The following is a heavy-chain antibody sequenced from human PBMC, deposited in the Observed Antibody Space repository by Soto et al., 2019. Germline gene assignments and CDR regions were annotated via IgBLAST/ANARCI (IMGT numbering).Heavy chain of an antibody. CDR3: ARDRGEIYGDYGWFDP. J-gene: IGHJ5*02. V-gene: IGHV1-69*04. CDR2: IIPILGIA. D-gene: IGHD4-17*01. CDR1: GGTFSSYT. Sequence: GASVKVSCKASGGTFSSYTISWVRQAPGQGLEWMGRIIPILGIANYAQKFQGRVTITADKSTSTAYMELSSLRSEDTAVYYCARDRGEIYGDYGWFDPWGQGTLVTVSS.